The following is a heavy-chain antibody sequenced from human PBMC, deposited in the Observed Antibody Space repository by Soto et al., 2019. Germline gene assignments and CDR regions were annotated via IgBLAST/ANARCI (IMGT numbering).Heavy chain of an antibody. J-gene: IGHJ3*02. CDR3: ARILNSGWYGPHRAFDI. V-gene: IGHV1-18*01. Sequence: GASVKVSCKACGYTFTSYGISWVRQAPGQGLEWMGWISAYNGNTNYAQKLQGRVTMTTDTSTSTAYMELRSLRSDDTAVYYCARILNSGWYGPHRAFDIWGQGTMVTVSS. D-gene: IGHD6-19*01. CDR1: GYTFTSYG. CDR2: ISAYNGNT.